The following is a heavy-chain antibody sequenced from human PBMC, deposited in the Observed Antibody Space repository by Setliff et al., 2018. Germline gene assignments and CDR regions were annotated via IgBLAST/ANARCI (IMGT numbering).Heavy chain of an antibody. V-gene: IGHV1-24*01. J-gene: IGHJ4*02. CDR2: FDPEDGET. Sequence: AASVKVSCKVSGYTLTELSMHWVRQAPGKGLEWMGGFDPEDGETIYAQKFQGRVTMTEDTSTDTAYMELSSLRSEDTAVYYCATVDIVATITGGYYFDYWGQGTLVTVSS. CDR1: GYTLTELS. CDR3: ATVDIVATITGGYYFDY. D-gene: IGHD5-12*01.